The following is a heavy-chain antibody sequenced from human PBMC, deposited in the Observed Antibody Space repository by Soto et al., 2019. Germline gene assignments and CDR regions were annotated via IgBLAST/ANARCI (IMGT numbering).Heavy chain of an antibody. Sequence: QVQLQQWGAGLLKPSETLSLTCAVYGGSFNPYYWNWIRQPPGKGLEWIGDINHSGSTSYNPSLKSRLTISVDTSKYQFSLRLRSVTAADTAVYYCARGYSVEGDYYFDYWGQGTLVTVSA. V-gene: IGHV4-34*01. J-gene: IGHJ4*02. CDR1: GGSFNPYY. CDR3: ARGYSVEGDYYFDY. CDR2: INHSGST. D-gene: IGHD2-15*01.